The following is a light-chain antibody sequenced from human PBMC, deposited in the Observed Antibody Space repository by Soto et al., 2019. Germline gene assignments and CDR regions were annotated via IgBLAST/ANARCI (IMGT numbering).Light chain of an antibody. J-gene: IGKJ3*01. V-gene: IGKV3-20*01. CDR1: QSISSSY. Sequence: EIVLTQSPGTLSLSPGERATLSCRARQSISSSYLAWYQQKPGQAPRLLVYGASSRATGITDRFSGSGYGTDFTLSISGLEPEDCAVYYCQQYGSSRFTFGPGTKVDIK. CDR3: QQYGSSRFT. CDR2: GAS.